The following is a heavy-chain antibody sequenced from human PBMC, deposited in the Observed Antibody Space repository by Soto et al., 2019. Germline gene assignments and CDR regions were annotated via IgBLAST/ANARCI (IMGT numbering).Heavy chain of an antibody. CDR2: ISSSSYI. J-gene: IGHJ6*03. D-gene: IGHD3-10*01. V-gene: IGHV3-21*01. CDR3: ARGSGIYYYGSGRGPANYYMDV. CDR1: GFTFSSYS. Sequence: GGSLRLSCAASGFTFSSYSMNWVRQAPGKGLEWVSSISSSSYIYYADSVKGRFTISRDNAKNSLYLQMNSLRAEDTAVYYCARGSGIYYYGSGRGPANYYMDVWGKGTTVTVSS.